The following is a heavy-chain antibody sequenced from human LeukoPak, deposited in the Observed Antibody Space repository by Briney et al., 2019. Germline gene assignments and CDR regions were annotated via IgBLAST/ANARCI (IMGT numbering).Heavy chain of an antibody. CDR3: ARSRSYSNYYDGMDV. J-gene: IGHJ6*02. CDR1: GFNFNGYT. CDR2: ITSTSNYI. Sequence: GGSLRLSCAASGFNFNGYTMSWVRQAPGKGLEWVSSITSTSNYIYYADSLRGRFTISRDNAKNSLYLRMNSLRAEDTAVYYCARSRSYSNYYDGMDVWGQGTTVTVSS. D-gene: IGHD4-11*01. V-gene: IGHV3-21*01.